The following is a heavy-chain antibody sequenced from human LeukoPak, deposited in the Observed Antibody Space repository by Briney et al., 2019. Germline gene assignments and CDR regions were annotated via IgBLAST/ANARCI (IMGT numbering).Heavy chain of an antibody. D-gene: IGHD1-26*01. J-gene: IGHJ4*02. V-gene: IGHV1-8*01. CDR3: ARNPSREGLDY. CDR1: GYTFTTYD. CDR2: MNPNSGYT. Sequence: ASVKVSCKASGYTFTTYDINWVRQATGQGLEWMGWMNPNSGYTGYAQKFQGRVTMTRNTSITTAYMELSSLRSEDTAVYYCARNPSREGLDYWGQGTLVTVSS.